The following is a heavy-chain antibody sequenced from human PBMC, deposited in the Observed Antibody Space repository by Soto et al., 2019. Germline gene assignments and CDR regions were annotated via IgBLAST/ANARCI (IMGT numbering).Heavy chain of an antibody. CDR1: GDSVSSNSAA. Sequence: PSQTLSLTCAISGDSVSSNSAAWNWIRQSPSRGLEWLGRTYYRSKWYNDYAVSVKSRITINPDTSKNQFSLQLNSVTPEDTAVYYCARDPGPRSSWYGGYNWFDPWGQGTLVTVSS. D-gene: IGHD6-13*01. V-gene: IGHV6-1*01. CDR2: TYYRSKWYN. CDR3: ARDPGPRSSWYGGYNWFDP. J-gene: IGHJ5*02.